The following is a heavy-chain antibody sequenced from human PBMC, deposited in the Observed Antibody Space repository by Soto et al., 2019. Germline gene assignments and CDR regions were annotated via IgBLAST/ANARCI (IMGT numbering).Heavy chain of an antibody. CDR3: ARDYTSSPYYGFDP. J-gene: IGHJ5*02. V-gene: IGHV1-18*04. CDR1: GYTLTNYG. D-gene: IGHD3-3*01. Sequence: GASVKVSCKASGYTLTNYGISWVRQAPGQGLEWMGWISGFNDDRNYVQKFQGRITMTTDTSTGTAYMERRSLTSDDTAVYYCARDYTSSPYYGFDPCGQGTLVTVSS. CDR2: ISGFNDDR.